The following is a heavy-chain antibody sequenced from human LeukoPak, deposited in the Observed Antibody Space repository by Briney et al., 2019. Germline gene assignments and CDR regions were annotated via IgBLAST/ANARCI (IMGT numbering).Heavy chain of an antibody. J-gene: IGHJ5*02. CDR1: GGTFSSYA. D-gene: IGHD6-13*01. V-gene: IGHV1-69*05. Sequence: GASVKVSCKASGGTFSSYAISWVRQAPGQGLEWMGGIIPIFGTANYAQKFQGRVTITTDESTSTAYMELSSLRSEDTAVYYCARDRLYSSSWYWGGFDPWGQGTLVTVSS. CDR3: ARDRLYSSSWYWGGFDP. CDR2: IIPIFGTA.